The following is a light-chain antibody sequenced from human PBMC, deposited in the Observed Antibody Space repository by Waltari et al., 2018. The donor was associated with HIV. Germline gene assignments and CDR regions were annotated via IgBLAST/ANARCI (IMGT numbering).Light chain of an antibody. V-gene: IGKV3-15*01. CDR3: HQYNSLPWT. Sequence: EIVMTQSPDTLSVSPGERVTLSCRASQSVSTNLAWYQHKPGQAPRLLISVASTRATGIPARFSGSGSWTEFTLTISSLKSEDSAIYYCHQYNSLPWTFGLGTKVEIK. CDR2: VAS. CDR1: QSVSTN. J-gene: IGKJ1*01.